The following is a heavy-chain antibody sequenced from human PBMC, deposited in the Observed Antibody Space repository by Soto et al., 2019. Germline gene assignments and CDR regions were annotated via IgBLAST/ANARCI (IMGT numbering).Heavy chain of an antibody. D-gene: IGHD3-22*01. CDR1: GGTFSSYA. Sequence: QVQLVQSGAEVKKPGSSVKVSCKASGGTFSSYAISWVRQAPGQGLEWMGGIIAIFGTANYAQKFQGRVTITADESTSTAYMGLSSLRSEDTAVYYCARRYYYDSSGYYPIWGQGTMVTVSS. CDR2: IIAIFGTA. CDR3: ARRYYYDSSGYYPI. V-gene: IGHV1-69*01. J-gene: IGHJ3*02.